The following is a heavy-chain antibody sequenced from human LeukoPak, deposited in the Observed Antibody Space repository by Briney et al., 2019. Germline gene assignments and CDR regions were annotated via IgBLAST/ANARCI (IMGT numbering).Heavy chain of an antibody. CDR3: AKDELVDCSSTSCYSYY. CDR1: GFTFSSYA. V-gene: IGHV3-23*01. D-gene: IGHD2-2*01. CDR2: ISGSGGST. Sequence: GGSLRLSCAASGFTFSSYAMSWVRQAPGKGPEWVSAISGSGGSTYYADSVKGRFTISRDNSKNTLYLQMNSLRAEDTAVYYCAKDELVDCSSTSCYSYYWGQGTLVTVSS. J-gene: IGHJ4*02.